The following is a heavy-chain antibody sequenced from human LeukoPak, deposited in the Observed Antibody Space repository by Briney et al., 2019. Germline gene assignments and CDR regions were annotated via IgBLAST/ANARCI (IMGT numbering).Heavy chain of an antibody. Sequence: GGSLRLSCAASGFTFSSYWMHWVRQAPGKGLVWVSRINSDGSSTSYADSVKGRFTISRDNSKNTLYLQMNSLRAEDTAVYYCAKDSGSYPLGYWGQGTLVTVSS. CDR1: GFTFSSYW. V-gene: IGHV3-74*01. CDR3: AKDSGSYPLGY. D-gene: IGHD1-26*01. CDR2: INSDGSST. J-gene: IGHJ4*02.